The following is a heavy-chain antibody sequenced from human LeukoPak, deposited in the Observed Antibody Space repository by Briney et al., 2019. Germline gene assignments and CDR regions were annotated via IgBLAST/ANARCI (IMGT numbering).Heavy chain of an antibody. Sequence: ASVKVSCKASGYTFTSYGISWVRQAPGQGLEWMGWISAYNGNTNYAQKLQGRVTMTTDTSTNTAYMELRSLRSDDTAVYYCARDSRRITMVRGVIPEYNWFDPWGQGTLVTVSS. J-gene: IGHJ5*02. V-gene: IGHV1-18*01. CDR2: ISAYNGNT. D-gene: IGHD3-10*01. CDR1: GYTFTSYG. CDR3: ARDSRRITMVRGVIPEYNWFDP.